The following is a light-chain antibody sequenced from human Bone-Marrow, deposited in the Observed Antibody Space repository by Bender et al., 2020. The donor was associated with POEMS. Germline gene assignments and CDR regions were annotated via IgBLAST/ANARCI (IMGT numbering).Light chain of an antibody. CDR1: NIGAKS. V-gene: IGLV3-21*02. Sequence: SYVLSQPPSVSVAPGQTARIPCGGDNIGAKSVHWYQQRPGQAPVVVVYDDVSRPSGIPARFSASNSGNTATLTITRVEAGDEADYYCHVWDTDSDHYVFGTGTQVTVL. CDR2: DDV. CDR3: HVWDTDSDHYV. J-gene: IGLJ1*01.